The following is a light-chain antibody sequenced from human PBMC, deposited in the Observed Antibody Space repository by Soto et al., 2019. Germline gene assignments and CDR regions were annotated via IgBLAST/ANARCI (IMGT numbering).Light chain of an antibody. J-gene: IGKJ3*01. CDR3: LQYGTLPFT. CDR2: GAS. Sequence: EIVLTQSPGTLSLSPGERATLSCRASQSVGSSYLAWYQQKPGQAPRLLIYGASNRATDIPDRFSGSGSGTGFTLTISRLEPEDFAVYYCLQYGTLPFTFGPGTKVDIK. CDR1: QSVGSSY. V-gene: IGKV3-20*01.